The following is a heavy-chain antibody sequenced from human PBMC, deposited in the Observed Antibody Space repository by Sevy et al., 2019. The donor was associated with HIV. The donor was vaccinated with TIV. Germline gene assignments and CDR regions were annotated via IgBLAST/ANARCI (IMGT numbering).Heavy chain of an antibody. D-gene: IGHD3-16*01. V-gene: IGHV3-11*04. CDR3: ARDLGGVTNQCFYYYMDV. CDR1: GFTFGDYY. J-gene: IGHJ6*03. CDR2: IDRSGSDL. Sequence: GESLKISCEASGFTFGDYYMSWIRQAPGKGLEWISYIDRSGSDLYYADSVKGRFTISRDNGKKSLYLQMRSLGTDDTAVYYCARDLGGVTNQCFYYYMDVWGKGTTVTVSS.